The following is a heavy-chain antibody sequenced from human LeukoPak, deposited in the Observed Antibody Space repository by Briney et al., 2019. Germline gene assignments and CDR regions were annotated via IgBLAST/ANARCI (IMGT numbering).Heavy chain of an antibody. V-gene: IGHV3-48*01. CDR3: ARVSARGYDY. CDR1: GFMFDTYI. Sequence: GGSLRLSCAASGFMFDTYIMTWVRQAPGKGLEWISYINSINAVYYTDPVQGRFNISRDNAKNSLYLQMNSLRVEDTAMYYCARVSARGYDYWGRGTLVTVSS. J-gene: IGHJ4*02. CDR2: INSINAV. D-gene: IGHD5-18*01.